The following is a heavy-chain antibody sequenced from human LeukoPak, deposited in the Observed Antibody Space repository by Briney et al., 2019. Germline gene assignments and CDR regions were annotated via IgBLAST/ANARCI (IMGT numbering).Heavy chain of an antibody. D-gene: IGHD3-22*01. CDR3: ARARADYYDSSGYYSDF. CDR1: RFTFSRYS. J-gene: IGHJ4*02. Sequence: HPGGSLRLSCAASRFTFSRYSMNWVRQAQGKGLEWISYISSSSRTIKYADSVKGRLTVSRDNAKDSLYLQMNSLRDEDTAVYYCARARADYYDSSGYYSDFWGQGTLVTVSS. CDR2: ISSSSRTI. V-gene: IGHV3-48*02.